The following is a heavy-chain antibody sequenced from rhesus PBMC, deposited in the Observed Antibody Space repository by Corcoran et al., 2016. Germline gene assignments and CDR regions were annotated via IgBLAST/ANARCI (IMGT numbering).Heavy chain of an antibody. CDR1: GGSFSRYW. Sequence: QVQLPESGPGLVKPSETLSLTCAVSGGSFSRYWWGWISQPPGKGLDGIGSIYGRSGSTEYNPSLKSRATISRDTSKNQCSLKLSSVTAADTAVYYCARDPRYSGYEVSSLDVWGRGVLVTVSS. D-gene: IGHD5-24*01. CDR2: IYGRSGST. V-gene: IGHV4-160*01. CDR3: ARDPRYSGYEVSSLDV. J-gene: IGHJ5-2*02.